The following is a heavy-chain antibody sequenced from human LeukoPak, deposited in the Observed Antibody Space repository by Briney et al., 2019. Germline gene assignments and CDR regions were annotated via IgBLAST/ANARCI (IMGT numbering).Heavy chain of an antibody. V-gene: IGHV3-48*03. Sequence: GGSLRLSCAASGFTFSSYETNWVRQAPAKGLEWVSYISSSGSTIYYADSVKGRFTISRDNAKNSLYLQMNSLRAEDTAVYYCARARGYYYDSSGYNYDGAFDIWGQGTMVTVS. CDR1: GFTFSSYE. D-gene: IGHD3-22*01. CDR3: ARARGYYYDSSGYNYDGAFDI. CDR2: ISSSGSTI. J-gene: IGHJ3*02.